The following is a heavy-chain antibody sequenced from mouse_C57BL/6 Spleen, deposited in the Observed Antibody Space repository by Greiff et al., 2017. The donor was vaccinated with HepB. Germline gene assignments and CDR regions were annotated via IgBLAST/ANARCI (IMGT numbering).Heavy chain of an antibody. CDR1: GFTFSSYA. J-gene: IGHJ2*01. V-gene: IGHV5-9-1*02. Sequence: EVNVVESGEGLVKPGGSLKLSCAASGFTFSSYAMSWVRQTPEKRLEWVAYISSGGDYIYYADTVKGRFTISRDNARNTLYRQMSSLKSEDTAMYYCTRDPGTKDFDYWGQGTTLTVSS. D-gene: IGHD4-1*01. CDR2: ISSGGDYI. CDR3: TRDPGTKDFDY.